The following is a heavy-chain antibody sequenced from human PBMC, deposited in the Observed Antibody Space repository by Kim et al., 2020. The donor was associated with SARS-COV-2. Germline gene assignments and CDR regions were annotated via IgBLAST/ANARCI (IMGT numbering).Heavy chain of an antibody. V-gene: IGHV3-15*01. D-gene: IGHD2-2*01. J-gene: IGHJ4*02. Sequence: GGSLRLSCAASGFTFSNAWMSWVRQAPGKGLEWVGRIKSKTDGGTTDYAAPVKGRFTISRDDSKNTLYLQMNSLKTEDTAVYYCTTDSGRWVVPAADWGQGTLVTVSS. CDR1: GFTFSNAW. CDR3: TTDSGRWVVPAAD. CDR2: IKSKTDGGTT.